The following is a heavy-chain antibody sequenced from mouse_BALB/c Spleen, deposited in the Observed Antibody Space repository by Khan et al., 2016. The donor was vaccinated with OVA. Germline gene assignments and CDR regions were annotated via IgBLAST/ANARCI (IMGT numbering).Heavy chain of an antibody. J-gene: IGHJ3*01. CDR3: ARLAYYYDSEGFAY. CDR2: ISPGGNYP. D-gene: IGHD1-1*01. CDR1: GFTFSTYG. V-gene: IGHV5-6*01. Sequence: EVQLVESGGDLVEPGGSLKLSCAASGFTFSTYGMPWFRQTPEKGLEWVETISPGGNYPYYPDSVRGRFTISRDNAKNTLDLQMTSLKSEDTAMFYCARLAYYYDSEGFAYWGQGTLVTVSA.